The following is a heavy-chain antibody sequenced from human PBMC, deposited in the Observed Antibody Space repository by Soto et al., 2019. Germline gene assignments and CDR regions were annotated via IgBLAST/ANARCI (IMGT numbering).Heavy chain of an antibody. D-gene: IGHD4-17*01. J-gene: IGHJ4*02. V-gene: IGHV3-21*01. CDR2: ISSSSSYI. Sequence: GGSLRLSCAASGFTFSSYSMNWVRQAPGKGLEWVSSISSSSSYIYYADSVKGRFTISRDNAKNSLYLQMNSLRAEDTXVYYCARGRDYGDYRDYWGQGTLVTVSS. CDR1: GFTFSSYS. CDR3: ARGRDYGDYRDY.